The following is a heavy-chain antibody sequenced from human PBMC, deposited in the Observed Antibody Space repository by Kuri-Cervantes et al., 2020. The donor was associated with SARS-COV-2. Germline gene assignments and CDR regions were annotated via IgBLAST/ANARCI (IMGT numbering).Heavy chain of an antibody. D-gene: IGHD6-6*01. J-gene: IGHJ4*02. CDR2: IIPIFGTA. CDR1: GGTFSSYA. CDR3: ATYSSSSWHFDY. V-gene: IGHV1-69*05. Sequence: KISCKASGGTFSSYAISWVRQAPGQGLEWMGGIIPIFGTANYAQKFQGRVTITTDESTSTAYMELSSLRSEDTAVYYCATYSSSSWHFDYWGQGTLVTVSS.